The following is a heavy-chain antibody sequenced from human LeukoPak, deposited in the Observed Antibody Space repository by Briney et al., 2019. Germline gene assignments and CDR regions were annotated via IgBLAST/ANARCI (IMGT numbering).Heavy chain of an antibody. CDR1: GFTLSRHP. J-gene: IGHJ6*03. D-gene: IGHD6-19*01. Sequence: GGSLRLSCAASGFTLSRHPIFWVRQAPGKGLEGGAVISHDGGNKDYTDSGKGRFNFSIDYSKNTVYMHMNSLRPNDTALYYCARDPRIAVAGTPAYDYFFHMDVWGKGTTVIVSS. CDR3: ARDPRIAVAGTPAYDYFFHMDV. CDR2: ISHDGGNK. V-gene: IGHV3-30*04.